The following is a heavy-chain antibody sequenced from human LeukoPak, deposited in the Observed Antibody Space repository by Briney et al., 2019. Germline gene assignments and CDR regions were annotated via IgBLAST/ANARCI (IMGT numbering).Heavy chain of an antibody. D-gene: IGHD2-21*02. J-gene: IGHJ6*03. CDR2: IYYSGST. CDR1: GGPISSYY. V-gene: IGHV4-59*01. CDR3: ARVGCGGDCLGYYYYYMDV. Sequence: SETLSLTCTVSGGPISSYYWSWIRQPPGKGLEWIGYIYYSGSTNYNPSLKSRVTISVDTSKNQFSLKLSSVTAADTAVYYCARVGCGGDCLGYYYYYMDVWGKGTTVTVSS.